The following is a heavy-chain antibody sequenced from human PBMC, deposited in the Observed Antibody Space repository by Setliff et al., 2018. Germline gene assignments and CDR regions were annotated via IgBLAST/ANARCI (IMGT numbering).Heavy chain of an antibody. CDR3: ARDLIDPDYGDYLSFYYYGMDV. D-gene: IGHD4-17*01. CDR1: GGTFSRYA. CDR2: IIPIFGTA. J-gene: IGHJ6*02. Sequence: SVKVSCKASGGTFSRYAISWVRQAPGQGLEWMGGIIPIFGTANYAQKFQGRVTITADESTSTVYMELSSLRSEDTAVYYCARDLIDPDYGDYLSFYYYGMDVWGQGTTVTVSS. V-gene: IGHV1-69*13.